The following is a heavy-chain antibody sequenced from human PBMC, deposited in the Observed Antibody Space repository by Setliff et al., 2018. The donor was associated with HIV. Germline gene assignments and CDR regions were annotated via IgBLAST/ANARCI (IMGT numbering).Heavy chain of an antibody. CDR2: IYYSGTT. CDR1: GGSISSYY. J-gene: IGHJ6*03. V-gene: IGHV4-59*08. CDR3: ARRDHYYYYMDV. D-gene: IGHD2-21*02. Sequence: SETLSLTCTVSGGSISSYYWTWIRQPPGKGLEWIGYIYYSGTTNYNPSLRSRVTISVDTSKNQFSLKLSSVTAADTAVYYCARRDHYYYYMDVWGKGTTVTVSS.